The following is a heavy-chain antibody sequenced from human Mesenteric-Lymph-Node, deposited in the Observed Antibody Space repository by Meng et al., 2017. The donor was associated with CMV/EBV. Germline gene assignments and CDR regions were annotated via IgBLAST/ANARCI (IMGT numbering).Heavy chain of an antibody. CDR2: IVVGSGNT. CDR3: AAGTEYYDFWSGYYLNWFDP. D-gene: IGHD3-3*01. V-gene: IGHV1-58*01. J-gene: IGHJ5*02. Sequence: SVKVSCKASGYTFTTNYLFWLRQAPGQGMEWLGWIVVGSGNTNYAQKFQERVTITRDMSTSTAYMELSSLRSEDTAVYYCAAGTEYYDFWSGYYLNWFDPWGQGTLVTVSS. CDR1: GYTFTTNY.